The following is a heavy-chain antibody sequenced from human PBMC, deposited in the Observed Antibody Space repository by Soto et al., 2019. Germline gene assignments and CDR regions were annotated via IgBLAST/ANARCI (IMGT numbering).Heavy chain of an antibody. D-gene: IGHD2-15*01. CDR3: GKDRGPYCSGGICYPSSWFDP. CDR2: ITGIDGRT. J-gene: IGHJ5*02. V-gene: IGHV3-23*01. Sequence: GWSLRLSCVGSGFTFGNYAMSLVRQAPGKGLEWVSSITGIDGRTYYADSVKGRFTISRDNPKNTLYLQMNNLRAEDTAMFYCGKDRGPYCSGGICYPSSWFDPWVQGTKVTGAS. CDR1: GFTFGNYA.